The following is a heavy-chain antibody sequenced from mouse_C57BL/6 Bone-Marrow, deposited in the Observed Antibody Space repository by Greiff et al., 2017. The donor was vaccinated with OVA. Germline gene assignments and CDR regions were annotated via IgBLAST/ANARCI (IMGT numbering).Heavy chain of an antibody. CDR2: INPSNGGT. CDR3: ARRGLRRGYFDV. V-gene: IGHV1-53*01. D-gene: IGHD2-4*01. J-gene: IGHJ1*03. CDR1: GYTFTSYW. Sequence: QVQLQQPGTELVKPGASVKLSCKASGYTFTSYWMHWVKQRPGQGLEWIGNINPSNGGTNYNEKFKSKATLTVDKSSSTAYMQLSSLTSEESAVDYCARRGLRRGYFDVWGTGTTVTVSA.